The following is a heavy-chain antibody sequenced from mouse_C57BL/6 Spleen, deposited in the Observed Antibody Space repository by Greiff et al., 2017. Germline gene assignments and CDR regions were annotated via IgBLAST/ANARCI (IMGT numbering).Heavy chain of an antibody. J-gene: IGHJ4*01. Sequence: QVQLQQPGAELVKPGASVKLSCKASGYTFTSYWMHWVKQRPGRGLEWIGRIDPNSGGTKYNEKFKSKATLTVDKPSSTAYMQLSSLTSEDSAVYYCARSRETTVLATDAMDYWGQGTSVTVSS. D-gene: IGHD1-1*01. V-gene: IGHV1-72*01. CDR1: GYTFTSYW. CDR2: IDPNSGGT. CDR3: ARSRETTVLATDAMDY.